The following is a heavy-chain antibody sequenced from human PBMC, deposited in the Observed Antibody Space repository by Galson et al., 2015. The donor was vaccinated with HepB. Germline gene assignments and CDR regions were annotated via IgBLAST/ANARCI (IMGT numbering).Heavy chain of an antibody. D-gene: IGHD3-22*01. CDR2: INRDESEK. V-gene: IGHV3-7*03. CDR3: ARGSPDYSGYRNYFNY. CDR1: GFTFSNYW. Sequence: SLRLSCASSGFTFSNYWVSWVRQAPGKGLEWVANINRDESEKYYADSVEGRFTISRDNSKNSVYVQMNSLRAEDTAVYYCARGSPDYSGYRNYFNYWGQGALVTVSS. J-gene: IGHJ4*02.